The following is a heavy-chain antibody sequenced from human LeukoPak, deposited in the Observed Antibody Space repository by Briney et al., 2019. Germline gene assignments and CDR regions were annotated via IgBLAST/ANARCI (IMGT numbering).Heavy chain of an antibody. CDR1: GYSISSSY. V-gene: IGHV4-4*07. J-gene: IGHJ4*01. D-gene: IGHD2-2*01. CDR2: FYTSGSA. Sequence: PSETLSLTCTVSGYSISSSYWSWIRQPAGKGLEWIGRFYTSGSANYNPSLKSRVSMSVDTSKNQLSLKLTSVTAADTAVYSWATGGVASPSDYGGQGILFTVSS. CDR3: ATGGVASPSDY.